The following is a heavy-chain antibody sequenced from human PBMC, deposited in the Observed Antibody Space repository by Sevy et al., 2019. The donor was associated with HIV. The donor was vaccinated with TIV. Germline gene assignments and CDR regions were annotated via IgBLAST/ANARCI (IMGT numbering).Heavy chain of an antibody. D-gene: IGHD3-16*02. CDR2: ISNSGNTI. V-gene: IGHV3-11*04. CDR1: GFTFNDYY. J-gene: IGHJ4*02. Sequence: GGSLRLSCAASGFTFNDYYMTWIRQAPGKGLEWVSYISNSGNTIKYADSVKGRFTISRDNAKNSLFLQLNSLRPEDTAVYYCVREGRNYEYVWGTYHSGFRAQGTLVTVSS. CDR3: VREGRNYEYVWGTYHSGF.